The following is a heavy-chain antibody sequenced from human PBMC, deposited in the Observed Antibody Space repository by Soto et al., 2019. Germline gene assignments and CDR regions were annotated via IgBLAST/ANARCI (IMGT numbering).Heavy chain of an antibody. V-gene: IGHV1-2*04. J-gene: IGHJ6*03. D-gene: IGHD2-8*01. CDR2: INPNSGGT. Sequence: QAPGQGLEWMGWINPNSGGTNYAQKFQGWVTMTRDTSISTAYMELSRLRSDDTAVYYCARGGADNNGYYYYYMDVWGKGTTVTVSS. CDR3: ARGGADNNGYYYYYMDV.